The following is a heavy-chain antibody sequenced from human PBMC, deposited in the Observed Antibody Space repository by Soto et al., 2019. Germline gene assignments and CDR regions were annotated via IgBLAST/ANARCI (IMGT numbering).Heavy chain of an antibody. V-gene: IGHV3-30-3*01. Sequence: PGGSLRLSCAASGFTFSSYAMHWVRQAPGKGLEWVAVISYDGSNKYYADSVKGRFTISRDNSKNTLYLQMNSLRAEDTAVYYCARGSTAMVDYWGQGTLVTVSS. CDR3: ARGSTAMVDY. CDR1: GFTFSSYA. CDR2: ISYDGSNK. J-gene: IGHJ4*02. D-gene: IGHD5-18*01.